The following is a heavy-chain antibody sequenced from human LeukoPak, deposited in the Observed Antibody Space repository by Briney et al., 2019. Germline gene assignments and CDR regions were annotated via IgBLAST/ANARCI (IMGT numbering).Heavy chain of an antibody. CDR3: ATVSHSGYDQGGGY. J-gene: IGHJ4*02. V-gene: IGHV1-24*01. CDR1: GYTLTELS. D-gene: IGHD5-12*01. CDR2: FDTEDGET. Sequence: ASVKVSCKVSGYTLTELSMHWVRQAPGKGLEWMGGFDTEDGETNYAQKFQGRVTMTEDTSTDTAYMELSSLRSEDTAVYYCATVSHSGYDQGGGYWGQGTLVTVSS.